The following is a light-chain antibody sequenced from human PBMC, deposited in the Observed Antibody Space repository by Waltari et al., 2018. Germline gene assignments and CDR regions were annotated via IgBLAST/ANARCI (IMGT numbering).Light chain of an antibody. J-gene: IGLJ2*01. V-gene: IGLV2-23*02. CDR3: CSYTRSDYVT. Sequence: QSALTQPAPASGSPGQSITISCTGTSNDDGSYNLVSWYQQYQGKAPKVVVYEVSKRPSGVFNPFSGSKSGNTASLTIPGFQAEDEADYYCCSYTRSDYVTFGGGTKVTVL. CDR2: EVS. CDR1: SNDDGSYNL.